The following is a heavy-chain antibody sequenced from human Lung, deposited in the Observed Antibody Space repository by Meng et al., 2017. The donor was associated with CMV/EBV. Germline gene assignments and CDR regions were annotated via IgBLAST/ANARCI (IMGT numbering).Heavy chain of an antibody. CDR1: GGSNGSGGYY. J-gene: IGHJ4*02. CDR2: IYYTGST. V-gene: IGHV4-31*03. D-gene: IGHD5-24*01. CDR3: AREAGRDGYATPKFDY. Sequence: QSQRQQSGPGHVRPPQPLSLTCTVSGGSNGSGGYYWSWIRQHPGKGLEWIGYIYYTGSTFYTPSRKSRVTISVDTSKNQFSLKLIPATAADTAVYYCAREAGRDGYATPKFDYWGQGTLVTVSS.